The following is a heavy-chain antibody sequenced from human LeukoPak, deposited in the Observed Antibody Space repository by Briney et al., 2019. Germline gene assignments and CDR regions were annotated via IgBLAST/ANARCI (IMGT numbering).Heavy chain of an antibody. CDR1: NGFIKGYY. CDR2: VSYTGTT. Sequence: PSETLSLTCSVSNGFIKGYYWSWLRQPPGKGLEWLGYVSYTGTTNYNPSLQSRATISVDTYKNEFSLRLNSVTAADTAVYYCASPVLGSDTRLGPWGQGILVTVSP. CDR3: ASPVLGSDTRLGP. J-gene: IGHJ5*02. D-gene: IGHD3-22*01. V-gene: IGHV4-59*01.